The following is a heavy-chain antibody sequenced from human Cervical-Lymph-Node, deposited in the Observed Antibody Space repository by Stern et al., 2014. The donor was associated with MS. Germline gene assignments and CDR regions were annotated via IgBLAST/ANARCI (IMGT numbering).Heavy chain of an antibody. V-gene: IGHV3-20*01. J-gene: IGHJ6*02. D-gene: IGHD2-8*02. Sequence: EVQLEESGGGVVRPGGSLRLSCAASGFIFDDYGMSWVRHVPGKGPEWVSAINYNGGSSVYAAAVKGRFTISRDNAKKSLYLRMNSLRVEDAAVYHCARAFCTGGVCYSFPFYGMDVWGQGTTVTVSS. CDR3: ARAFCTGGVCYSFPFYGMDV. CDR2: INYNGGSS. CDR1: GFIFDDYG.